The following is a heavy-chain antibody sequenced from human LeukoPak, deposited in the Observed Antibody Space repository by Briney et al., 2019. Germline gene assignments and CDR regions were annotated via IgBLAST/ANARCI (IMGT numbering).Heavy chain of an antibody. CDR2: ISTSSSYT. D-gene: IGHD3-10*01. CDR3: ARAMVRGVFIPLDY. CDR1: GFTFSDYY. V-gene: IGHV3-11*03. J-gene: IGHJ4*02. Sequence: GGSLRLSCAASGFTFSDYYMSWIRQAPGKGLEWISYISTSSSYTIYADSVKGRFTISRDNAKNSLYLQMSSLRAEDTAVYYCARAMVRGVFIPLDYWGQGTLVTVSS.